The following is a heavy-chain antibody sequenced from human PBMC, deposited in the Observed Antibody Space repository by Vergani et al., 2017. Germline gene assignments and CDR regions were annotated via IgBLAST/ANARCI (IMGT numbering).Heavy chain of an antibody. CDR1: GGSISGGAYS. D-gene: IGHD5-12*01. Sequence: QLQLQESGSRLVKPSQTLSLTCAVSGGSISGGAYSWSWIRQPPGKGLEWIGYIYQDGSTYYKPSLRSRVTISVDRSKNQFSLKLNSVTAADTAVYYCARGDSGYDTPFDYWGQGTLVTVSS. J-gene: IGHJ4*02. CDR2: IYQDGST. V-gene: IGHV4-30-2*01. CDR3: ARGDSGYDTPFDY.